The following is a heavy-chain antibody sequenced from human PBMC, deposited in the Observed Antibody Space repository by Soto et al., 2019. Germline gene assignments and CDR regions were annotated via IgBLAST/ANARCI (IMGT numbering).Heavy chain of an antibody. CDR1: GYRFGSYW. D-gene: IGHD3-10*01. J-gene: IGHJ6*02. V-gene: IGHV5-51*01. CDR2: IYPGDSGT. CDR3: ARRAGNLNYYYYGMDV. Sequence: PGESLKISCKGSGYRFGSYWIGWVRQMPGKGLEWMGIIYPGDSGTRYSPSFQGQVTISADKSINTAYLQWSSLRASDTATYYCARRAGNLNYYYYGMDVWGQGTTVTVSS.